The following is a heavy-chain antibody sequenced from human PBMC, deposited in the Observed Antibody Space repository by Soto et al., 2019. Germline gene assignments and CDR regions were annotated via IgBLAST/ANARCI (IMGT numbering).Heavy chain of an antibody. CDR3: ERRRSVGEFDY. Sequence: PSETLSLTCNVSGGSINTSSYYWGWIRQPPGKGLEWIGSIYYSGSAYYNTSLKSRATISLGTSKNQLSLKLSSVTAADTAVYYCERRRSVGEFDYWGQGNLVTVSS. CDR1: GGSINTSSYY. CDR2: IYYSGSA. V-gene: IGHV4-39*01. D-gene: IGHD3-10*01. J-gene: IGHJ4*02.